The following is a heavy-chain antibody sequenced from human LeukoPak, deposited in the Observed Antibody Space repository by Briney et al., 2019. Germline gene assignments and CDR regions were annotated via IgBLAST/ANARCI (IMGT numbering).Heavy chain of an antibody. J-gene: IGHJ4*02. D-gene: IGHD3-10*01. CDR2: INPNRGGT. Sequence: ASVKVSCKASGYTFTDYYMHWVRQAPGQGLEWMGWINPNRGGTNYAQKFQGRVTMTRDTSISTVYMELSRLRSDDTAVYYCARGTSVLLWFGELKDWGQGTLVTVSS. CDR3: ARGTSVLLWFGELKD. V-gene: IGHV1-2*02. CDR1: GYTFTDYY.